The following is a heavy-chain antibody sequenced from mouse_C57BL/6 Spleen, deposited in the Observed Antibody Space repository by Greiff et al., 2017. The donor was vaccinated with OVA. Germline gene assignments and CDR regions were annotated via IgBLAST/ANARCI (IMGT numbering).Heavy chain of an antibody. Sequence: VQLQQPGAELVKPGASVKLSCKASGYTFTSYWMPWVKQRPGQGLEWIGAIDPSDSYTNYHQNFKGKATLTVDTSSSTAYMQLSSLTSEDSEVDYCARAGTTVVDDFDYWGQGTTLTVSS. CDR1: GYTFTSYW. J-gene: IGHJ2*01. CDR3: ARAGTTVVDDFDY. V-gene: IGHV1-50*01. CDR2: IDPSDSYT. D-gene: IGHD1-1*01.